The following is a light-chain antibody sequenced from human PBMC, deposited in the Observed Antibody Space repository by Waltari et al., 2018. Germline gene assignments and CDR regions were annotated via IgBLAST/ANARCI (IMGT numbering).Light chain of an antibody. CDR3: QQYNSWPPWT. Sequence: LMTQSPAIVSVSPGERVTLSCRASPSVSSNLAWYQHIPGQAPRVLIFVASNRAAGVPARFSGSGFATDFTLTITSLQSEDFAFYYCQQYNSWPPWTFGPGTKVEIK. J-gene: IGKJ1*01. V-gene: IGKV3-15*01. CDR1: PSVSSN. CDR2: VAS.